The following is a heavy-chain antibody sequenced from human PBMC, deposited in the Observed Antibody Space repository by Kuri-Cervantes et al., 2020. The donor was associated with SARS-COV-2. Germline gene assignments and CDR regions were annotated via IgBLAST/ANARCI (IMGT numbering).Heavy chain of an antibody. CDR3: ARSIVVVPAPFDY. CDR2: ISYDGSNK. Sequence: GGSLRLSCAASGFTFSSYAMHWVRQAPGKGLEWVAVISYDGSNKYYADSVKGRFTISRDNSKNTLYLQMNSLRAEDTAVYYCARSIVVVPAPFDYWGQGTQVTVSS. D-gene: IGHD2-2*01. J-gene: IGHJ4*02. V-gene: IGHV3-30-3*01. CDR1: GFTFSSYA.